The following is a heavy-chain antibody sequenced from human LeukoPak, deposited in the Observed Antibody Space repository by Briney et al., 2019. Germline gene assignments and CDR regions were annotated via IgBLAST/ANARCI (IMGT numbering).Heavy chain of an antibody. V-gene: IGHV1-3*01. J-gene: IGHJ4*02. CDR1: GYTFGKYA. CDR2: IDGGNGDT. Sequence: ASVKVSCKTSGYTFGKYAIHWVRQTPGQRFEWMGWIDGGNGDTRFSQKLQDRVSFTRDTFATTVYMEVTSLRSEDTAVYYCARDQSRDIRVDFDYWGQGTLVTVSS. CDR3: ARDQSRDIRVDFDY. D-gene: IGHD2-15*01.